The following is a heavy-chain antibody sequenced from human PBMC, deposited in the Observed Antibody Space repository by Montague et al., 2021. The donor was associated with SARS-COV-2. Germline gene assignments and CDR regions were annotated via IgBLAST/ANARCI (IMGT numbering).Heavy chain of an antibody. J-gene: IGHJ5*02. CDR3: TGADNYGS. CDR2: ISGSGGGT. V-gene: IGHV3-23*01. D-gene: IGHD4-17*01. Sequence: SLRLSCAASGFTFSSFTMSWVRLAPGKGLEWVSTISGSGGGTWYADSVKGRFTISRDNSKSTLFLQMNSLRAEDTALYYCTGADNYGSWGRGTLVTVSS. CDR1: GFTFSSFT.